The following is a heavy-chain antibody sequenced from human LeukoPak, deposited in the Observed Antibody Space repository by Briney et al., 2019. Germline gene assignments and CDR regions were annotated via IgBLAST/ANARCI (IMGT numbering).Heavy chain of an antibody. D-gene: IGHD3-22*01. CDR2: IIPIFGTA. J-gene: IGHJ3*02. V-gene: IGHV1-69*13. CDR1: GGTFSSYA. CDR3: ARAYYYDSSGYYKRGASDI. Sequence: SVKVSCKASGGTFSSYAISWVRQAPGQGLEWMGGIIPIFGTANYAQKFQGRVTITADESTSTAYMELSSLRSEDTAVYYCARAYYYDSSGYYKRGASDIWGQGTMVTVSS.